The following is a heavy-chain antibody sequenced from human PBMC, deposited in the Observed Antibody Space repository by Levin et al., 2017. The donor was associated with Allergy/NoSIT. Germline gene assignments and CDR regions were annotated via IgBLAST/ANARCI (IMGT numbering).Heavy chain of an antibody. CDR1: GFTFSSYA. V-gene: IGHV3-30-3*01. Sequence: PSGGSLRLSCAASGFTFSSYAVHWFRQAPGKGLEWVALTSFDGNKKYYADSVKGRFTISRDNPKNTVYLQMNSLRPEDTAVYYCARDSDYWGQGAQVTVSS. CDR2: TSFDGNKK. CDR3: ARDSDY. J-gene: IGHJ4*02.